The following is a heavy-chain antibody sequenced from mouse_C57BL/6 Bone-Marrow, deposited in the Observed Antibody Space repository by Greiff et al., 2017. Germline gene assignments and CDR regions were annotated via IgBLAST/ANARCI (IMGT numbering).Heavy chain of an antibody. V-gene: IGHV1-72*01. D-gene: IGHD1-1*01. CDR1: GYTFTSYW. CDR3: ARGVYGSSYGMDY. Sequence: QVQLQQPGAELVKPGASVKLSCKASGYTFTSYWMHWVKQRPGRGLEWIGRIDPNSGGTKYNEKFKSKATLTVDKPSSTAYMQISSLTSEDSAVYYCARGVYGSSYGMDYWGQGTTLTVSS. J-gene: IGHJ2*01. CDR2: IDPNSGGT.